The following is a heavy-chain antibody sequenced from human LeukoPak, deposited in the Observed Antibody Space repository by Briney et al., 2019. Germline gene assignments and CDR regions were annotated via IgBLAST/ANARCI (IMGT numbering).Heavy chain of an antibody. Sequence: SGGSLRLSCAASGFTFDDYAMHWVRQPPGKGLEWVSLISGDGGSTYYADSVKGRFTISRDNSKNSLYLQMNSLRTEDTALYYCAKDLEDPRYYYDSSGSLDYWGQGTLVTVSS. J-gene: IGHJ4*02. V-gene: IGHV3-43*02. CDR2: ISGDGGST. D-gene: IGHD3-22*01. CDR3: AKDLEDPRYYYDSSGSLDY. CDR1: GFTFDDYA.